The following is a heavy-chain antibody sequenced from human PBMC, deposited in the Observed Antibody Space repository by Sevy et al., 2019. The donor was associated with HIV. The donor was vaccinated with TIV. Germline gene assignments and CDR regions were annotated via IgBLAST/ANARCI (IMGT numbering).Heavy chain of an antibody. D-gene: IGHD1-26*01. Sequence: GGSLRLSCAASGFTFSDYYMSWIRQAPGKGLEWVSYISSSSSYTNYADSVKGRFTISRDNSKNTVYLQMNTLRTEDTAVFYCAKGSKATDSAFDLWGQGTMVTVSS. V-gene: IGHV3-11*06. J-gene: IGHJ3*01. CDR2: ISSSSSYT. CDR3: AKGSKATDSAFDL. CDR1: GFTFSDYY.